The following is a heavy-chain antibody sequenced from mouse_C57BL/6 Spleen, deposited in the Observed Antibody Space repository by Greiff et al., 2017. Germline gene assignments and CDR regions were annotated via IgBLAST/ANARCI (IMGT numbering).Heavy chain of an antibody. CDR2: INPSTGGT. Sequence: VQLKQSGPELVKPGASVKISCKASGYSFPGYYMNWVKQSPEKSLVWIGEINPSTGGTTSNQKFKAKATLPVDKSTSTAYMQLKSLTAEDSADYYCARGPGSDYWGKGTTLTVSS. V-gene: IGHV1-42*01. J-gene: IGHJ2*01. CDR3: ARGPGSDY. CDR1: GYSFPGYY.